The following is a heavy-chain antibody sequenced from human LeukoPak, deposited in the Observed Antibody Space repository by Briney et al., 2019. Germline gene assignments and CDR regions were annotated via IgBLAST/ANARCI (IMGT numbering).Heavy chain of an antibody. V-gene: IGHV1-46*01. CDR3: ARDFVPPEKYSSSSYYFDY. J-gene: IGHJ4*02. Sequence: ASVKVSCKASGYTFTSYYMHWVRQAPGQGLEWMGIINPSGGSTSYAQKFQGRVTVTRDMSTSTVYMELSSLRSEDTAVYYCARDFVPPEKYSSSSYYFDYWGQGTLVTVSS. D-gene: IGHD6-13*01. CDR2: INPSGGST. CDR1: GYTFTSYY.